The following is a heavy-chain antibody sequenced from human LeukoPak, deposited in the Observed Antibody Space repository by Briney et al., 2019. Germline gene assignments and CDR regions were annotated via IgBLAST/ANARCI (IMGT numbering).Heavy chain of an antibody. CDR2: VYYSGST. Sequence: PSETLSLTCTVSGGSLSGFYWSWIRQPPGKGLEWIGYVYYSGSTTYNPSLKSRVTISVDTSKNQFSLRLGSVTAADTAVYYCARDSTPMDARWFDPWGQGTLVTVSS. D-gene: IGHD3/OR15-3a*01. CDR1: GGSLSGFY. V-gene: IGHV4-59*01. J-gene: IGHJ5*02. CDR3: ARDSTPMDARWFDP.